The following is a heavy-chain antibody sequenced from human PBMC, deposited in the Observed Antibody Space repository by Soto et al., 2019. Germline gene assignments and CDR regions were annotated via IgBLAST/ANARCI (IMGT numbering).Heavy chain of an antibody. J-gene: IGHJ5*02. Sequence: GGSLRLSCAASGFTFSSYAMSWARQTPGKGLEWVSAISGSGGSTYYADSVKGRFTISRDNSKNTLYLQMNSLRAEDTAVYYCAKEDLDDSGDYVGFDPWGQGTLVTLSS. D-gene: IGHD4-17*01. CDR2: ISGSGGST. CDR3: AKEDLDDSGDYVGFDP. CDR1: GFTFSSYA. V-gene: IGHV3-23*01.